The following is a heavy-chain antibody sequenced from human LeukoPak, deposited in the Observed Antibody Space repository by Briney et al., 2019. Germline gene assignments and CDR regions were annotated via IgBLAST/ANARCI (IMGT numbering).Heavy chain of an antibody. D-gene: IGHD3-10*01. CDR1: GYIFTDYY. CDR3: ATVEAPAGFAFDI. CDR2: INPNSGGT. J-gene: IGHJ3*02. V-gene: IGHV1/OR15-1*01. Sequence: ASVKVSCKASGYIFTDYYMHWVRQAPGQELGWMGRINPNSGGTNYAQKFQGRVTMTRDTSISTAYTELSSLRSEDTAVYYCATVEAPAGFAFDIWGQGTMVTVSS.